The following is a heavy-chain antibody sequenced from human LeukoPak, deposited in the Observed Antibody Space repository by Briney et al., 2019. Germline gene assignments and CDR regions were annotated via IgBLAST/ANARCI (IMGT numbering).Heavy chain of an antibody. CDR2: IIPTFGTA. CDR1: GGIFSGYA. CDR3: ARAAGDYGDYEGGYYYMDV. J-gene: IGHJ6*03. V-gene: IGHV1-69*13. Sequence: ASVKVSCKASGGIFSGYAISWVRQAPGQGLEWMGGIIPTFGTANYAQNFQGRVTITADESTSTAYMELSSLRSDDTAVYYCARAAGDYGDYEGGYYYMDVWGKGTTVAVSS. D-gene: IGHD4-17*01.